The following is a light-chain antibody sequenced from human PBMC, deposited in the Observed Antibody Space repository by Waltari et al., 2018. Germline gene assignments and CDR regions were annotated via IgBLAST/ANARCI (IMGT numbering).Light chain of an antibody. Sequence: QSGLTQPASVSGSPGQSITISCTGTSSAVGHYNLVSWYQQYPGKAPKLLVYEVTRRSSGVSDRFSGSKSGNTASLTIYGLQSEDEADYYCCSYAGLGIYVFGTGTKVTVL. CDR1: SSAVGHYNL. CDR3: CSYAGLGIYV. CDR2: EVT. V-gene: IGLV2-23*02. J-gene: IGLJ1*01.